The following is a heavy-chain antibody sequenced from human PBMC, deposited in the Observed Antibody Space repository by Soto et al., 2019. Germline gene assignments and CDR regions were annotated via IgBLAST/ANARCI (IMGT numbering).Heavy chain of an antibody. J-gene: IGHJ4*02. CDR1: GFTFSSYA. V-gene: IGHV3-30-3*01. Sequence: QVQLVESGGGVVQPGRSLRLSCAASGFTFSSYAMHWVRQAPGKGLEWVAVISYDGSNKYYADSVKGRFTISRDNSKNTLYLQMNSLRAEDTAVYYCARDAQGVVNNYFDDWGQGTPVTVSS. CDR3: ARDAQGVVNNYFDD. D-gene: IGHD3-3*01. CDR2: ISYDGSNK.